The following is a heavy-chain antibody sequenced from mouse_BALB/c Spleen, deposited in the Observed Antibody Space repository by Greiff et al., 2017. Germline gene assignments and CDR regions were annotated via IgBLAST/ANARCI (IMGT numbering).Heavy chain of an antibody. CDR1: GFNIKDYY. V-gene: IGHV14-1*02. Sequence: VQLKESGAELVRPGALVKLSCKASGFNIKDYYMHWVKQRPEQGLEWIGWIDPENGNTIYDPKFQGKASITADTSSNTAYLQLSSLTSEDTAVYYCARTYYRYDGYWYFDVWGAGTTVTVSS. J-gene: IGHJ1*01. D-gene: IGHD2-14*01. CDR2: IDPENGNT. CDR3: ARTYYRYDGYWYFDV.